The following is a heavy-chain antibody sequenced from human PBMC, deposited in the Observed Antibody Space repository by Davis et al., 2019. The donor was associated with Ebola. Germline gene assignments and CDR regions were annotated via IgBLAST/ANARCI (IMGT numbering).Heavy chain of an antibody. J-gene: IGHJ3*02. CDR3: ASLRRTITGMDDGFDI. D-gene: IGHD2-8*02. CDR1: GYGFTNYW. Sequence: GESLKISCKGSGYGFTNYWIGWVRQMPGKGLEWMGFIFPDDSDAPYSPSFRGQVTISADKSIKTAFLQWSSLKASDTAMYYCASLRRTITGMDDGFDIWGQGTMVTVSS. CDR2: IFPDDSDA. V-gene: IGHV5-51*01.